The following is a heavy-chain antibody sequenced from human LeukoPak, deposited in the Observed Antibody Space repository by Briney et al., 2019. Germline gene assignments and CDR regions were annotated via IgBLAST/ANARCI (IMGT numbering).Heavy chain of an antibody. CDR1: GFTFSSYG. CDR2: IWYDGSNK. J-gene: IGHJ3*02. CDR3: AREGDAFDI. Sequence: PGGSLRLSCAASGFTFSSYGMHWVRQAPGKGLEWVAVIWYDGSNKYYADSVKGRFTISRDNSKNTLYLQMNSLRAEDTAAYYCAREGDAFDIWGQGTMVTVSS. V-gene: IGHV3-33*01.